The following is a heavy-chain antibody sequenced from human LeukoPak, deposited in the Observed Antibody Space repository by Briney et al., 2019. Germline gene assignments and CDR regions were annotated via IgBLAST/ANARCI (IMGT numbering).Heavy chain of an antibody. CDR1: GFTYNSHA. Sequence: GGSLRLSWAASGFTYNSHAMHWVRQAPGKGLEWVAVIWYDGSNKYYADSVKGRFTISRDNSKNTMHLEMNSLRAEDTAVYYCARAGGSYYPYFYYGMDVWGQGTAVTVSS. D-gene: IGHD1-26*01. CDR3: ARAGGSYYPYFYYGMDV. V-gene: IGHV3-33*01. J-gene: IGHJ6*02. CDR2: IWYDGSNK.